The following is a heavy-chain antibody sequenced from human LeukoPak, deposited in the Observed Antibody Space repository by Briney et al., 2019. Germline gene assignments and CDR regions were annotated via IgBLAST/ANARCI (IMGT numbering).Heavy chain of an antibody. Sequence: ASVKVSCKASGYTFTSYGISWVRQAPGQGLEWMGWISAYNGNTNYAQKLQGRVTMTTDTSTSTAYMELRSLRSDDTAVYYCARETIFGVVANYYYMDVWGKGTTVTVSS. V-gene: IGHV1-18*01. J-gene: IGHJ6*03. CDR3: ARETIFGVVANYYYMDV. CDR1: GYTFTSYG. CDR2: ISAYNGNT. D-gene: IGHD3-3*01.